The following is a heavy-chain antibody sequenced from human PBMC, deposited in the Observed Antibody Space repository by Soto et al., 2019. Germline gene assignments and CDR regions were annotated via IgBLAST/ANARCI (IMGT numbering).Heavy chain of an antibody. D-gene: IGHD1-26*01. Sequence: SVKVSFKASGGAFTNYAFSWLRQAPGQGLEWVGGIIPILRTAKYAQKFQGRVTITADGSTSTVHMELSSLRSDDTAVYYCESDHSIVGGTYYFDYWGQGTLVTVSS. J-gene: IGHJ4*02. CDR1: GGAFTNYA. CDR3: ESDHSIVGGTYYFDY. CDR2: IIPILRTA. V-gene: IGHV1-69*13.